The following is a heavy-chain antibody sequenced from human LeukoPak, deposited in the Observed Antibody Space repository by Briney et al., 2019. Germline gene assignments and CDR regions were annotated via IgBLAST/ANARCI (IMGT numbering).Heavy chain of an antibody. CDR3: ARRGSMTGPPPL. CDR1: GGSISTNYY. J-gene: IGHJ4*02. CDR2: IFYSGST. V-gene: IGHV4-39*07. D-gene: IGHD6-6*01. Sequence: SETLSLTCTVSGGSISTNYYWGWIRQPPGKGLEWIGNIFYSGSTYYNPSLKSRVTISVDSSKNQFSLKLSSVTAADTAVYYCARRGSMTGPPPLWGQGTLVTVSS.